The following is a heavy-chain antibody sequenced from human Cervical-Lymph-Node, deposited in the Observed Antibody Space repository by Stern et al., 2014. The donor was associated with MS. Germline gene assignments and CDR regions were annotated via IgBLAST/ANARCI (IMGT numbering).Heavy chain of an antibody. CDR1: GFALRSYG. D-gene: IGHD2-15*01. J-gene: IGHJ6*02. CDR2: ISNDGNEK. Sequence: VQLVESGGGVVQPGRSLRLSCAASGFALRSYGMHWVRQAPGQGLEWVAVISNDGNEKYYADSVKGRFTISRDNSKNTLSLQMNSLKTEDTAVYYCAKDRLFCSGGGCYAMDVWGQGTTVTVSS. CDR3: AKDRLFCSGGGCYAMDV. V-gene: IGHV3-30*18.